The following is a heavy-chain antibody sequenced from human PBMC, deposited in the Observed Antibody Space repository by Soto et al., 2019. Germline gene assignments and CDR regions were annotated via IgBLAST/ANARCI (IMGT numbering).Heavy chain of an antibody. Sequence: PSETLSLTCTVAGGSISSHYWSWIRQPPGKGLEWIGYIYYSGSTYYNPSLKSRVTISVDTSKNQFSLKLSSVTAADTAVYYCARDIAARPGLYFDYWGQGTLVTVSS. CDR3: ARDIAARPGLYFDY. J-gene: IGHJ4*02. V-gene: IGHV4-59*11. CDR2: IYYSGST. CDR1: GGSISSHY. D-gene: IGHD6-6*01.